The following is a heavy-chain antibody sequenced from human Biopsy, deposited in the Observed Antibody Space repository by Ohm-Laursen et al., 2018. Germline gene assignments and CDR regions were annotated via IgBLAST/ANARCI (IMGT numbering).Heavy chain of an antibody. J-gene: IGHJ4*02. Sequence: SLRLSCAASGFTFSSHAMAWVRQAPGKGLEWVSGIRDSGDSAYYADSVKGRFTISRDNSRNTLHLQMNSLRAEDTAVYYCATTRSFDNWGQGTLVTVSS. D-gene: IGHD5-24*01. CDR2: IRDSGDSA. CDR1: GFTFSSHA. CDR3: ATTRSFDN. V-gene: IGHV3-23*01.